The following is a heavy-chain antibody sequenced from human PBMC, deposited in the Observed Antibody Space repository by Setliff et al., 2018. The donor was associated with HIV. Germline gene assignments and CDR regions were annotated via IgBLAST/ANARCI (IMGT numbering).Heavy chain of an antibody. Sequence: PGGSLRLSCEASGFPFSAYAFSWVRQAPGKGLEWVSTSGNGGIIVYTDSVKGRFTMSRDNSKNTLFLVLTSRRPEDTAVYYCAKQVSGYFDHWGQGALVTVSS. CDR1: GFPFSAYA. CDR3: AKQVSGYFDH. D-gene: IGHD3-10*01. CDR2: SGNGGII. V-gene: IGHV3-23*01. J-gene: IGHJ4*02.